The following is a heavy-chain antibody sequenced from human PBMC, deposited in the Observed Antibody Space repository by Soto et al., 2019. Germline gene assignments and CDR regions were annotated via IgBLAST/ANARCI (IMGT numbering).Heavy chain of an antibody. J-gene: IGHJ3*02. CDR1: GGSISSGGYY. Sequence: QVQLQESGPGLVKPSQTLSLTCTVSGGSISSGGYYWSWIRQHPGKGLEWIGYIYYSGSTYYNPSLKSRITISVETSTNQCSLKLSSVTAADTAVYYCARERAYYDILTASAFYIWGQGTMVTVSS. V-gene: IGHV4-31*03. D-gene: IGHD3-9*01. CDR2: IYYSGST. CDR3: ARERAYYDILTASAFYI.